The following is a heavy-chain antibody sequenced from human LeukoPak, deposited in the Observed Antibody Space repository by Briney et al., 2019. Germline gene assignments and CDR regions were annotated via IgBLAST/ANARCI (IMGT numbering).Heavy chain of an antibody. CDR2: ISGSGESI. V-gene: IGHV3-23*01. D-gene: IGHD4-17*01. Sequence: PGGSLRLSCAASGFTFSNFGMIWVRQAPGRGLEWVSAISGSGESIYYADSVKGRFIISRDNSKNTLFLQMNSLRAEDTAVYYCAKEIYGDSTGGRFQHWGQGTLVIVSS. CDR3: AKEIYGDSTGGRFQH. J-gene: IGHJ1*01. CDR1: GFTFSNFG.